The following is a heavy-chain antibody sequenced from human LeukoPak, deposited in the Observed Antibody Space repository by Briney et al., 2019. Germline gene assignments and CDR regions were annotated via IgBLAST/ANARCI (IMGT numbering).Heavy chain of an antibody. CDR3: ATTIYTNTWHHLDY. D-gene: IGHD3-16*01. V-gene: IGHV4-34*01. Sequence: NPSETLSLTCVVYGVSFSDYDWSWIRQPPGKGLEWVGEINHGGSNNYNPSLKSRLTISIDTSKNLFSLKLSSVTAADTAVYFCATTIYTNTWHHLDYWAREPWSPSA. CDR1: GVSFSDYD. CDR2: INHGGSN. J-gene: IGHJ4*02.